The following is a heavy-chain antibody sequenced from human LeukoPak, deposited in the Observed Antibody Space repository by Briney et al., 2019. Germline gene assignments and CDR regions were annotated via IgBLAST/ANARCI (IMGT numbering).Heavy chain of an antibody. CDR3: AKDDYSYYAMDV. Sequence: GGSLRLSCAASGFTFSNYAMSWVRQAPGKGLEWVSTISGSGGSTFYADSVKGRFTISRDDSRNTLYLQMNSLRAEDTAIYYCAKDDYSYYAMDVWGRGTTVTVSS. V-gene: IGHV3-23*01. CDR1: GFTFSNYA. J-gene: IGHJ6*02. CDR2: ISGSGGST.